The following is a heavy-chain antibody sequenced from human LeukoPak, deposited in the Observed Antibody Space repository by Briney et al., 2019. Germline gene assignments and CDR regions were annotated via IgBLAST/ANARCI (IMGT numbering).Heavy chain of an antibody. CDR1: GGSISSYY. CDR3: ARARGDYDFWSGNYYYYYGMDV. D-gene: IGHD3-3*01. Sequence: SETLSLTCTVSGGSISSYYWSWIRQPPGKGLEWIGYIYYSGSTNYNPSLKSRVTISVDTSKNQFSLKLSSVTAADTAVYYCARARGDYDFWSGNYYYYYGMDVWGQGTTVTVSS. CDR2: IYYSGST. V-gene: IGHV4-59*01. J-gene: IGHJ6*02.